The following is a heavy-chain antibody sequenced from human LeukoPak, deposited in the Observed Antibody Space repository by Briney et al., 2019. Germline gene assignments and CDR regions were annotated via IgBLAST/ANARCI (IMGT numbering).Heavy chain of an antibody. D-gene: IGHD6-19*01. Sequence: PSETLSLTCTVSGGSISSYYWSWIRQPPGKGLEWIGYIYYSGSTNYNPSLKSRVTISVDTSKNQFSLKLSSVTAADTAVYYCARQAGSSGWSTYYFDYWGQGTLVTVSS. CDR3: ARQAGSSGWSTYYFDY. CDR2: IYYSGST. J-gene: IGHJ4*02. CDR1: GGSISSYY. V-gene: IGHV4-59*08.